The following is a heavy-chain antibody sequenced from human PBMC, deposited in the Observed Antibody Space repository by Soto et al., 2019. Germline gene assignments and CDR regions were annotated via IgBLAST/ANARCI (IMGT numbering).Heavy chain of an antibody. V-gene: IGHV4-30-4*01. CDR3: ASLPRGTWFDP. CDR1: GVPISTGDSY. D-gene: IGHD3-10*01. Sequence: SETLSLTCTVSGVPISTGDSYWSWLRQPPGKGLEWIGYIYYTGSAYYNPSLTSRVTISVDTSNNQFSLNLRSVTAADTAIYYCASLPRGTWFDPWGQGTLVTVSS. J-gene: IGHJ5*02. CDR2: IYYTGSA.